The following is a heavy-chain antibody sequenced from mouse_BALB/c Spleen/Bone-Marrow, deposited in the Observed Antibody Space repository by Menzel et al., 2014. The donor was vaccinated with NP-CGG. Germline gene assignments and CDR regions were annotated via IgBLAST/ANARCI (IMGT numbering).Heavy chain of an antibody. D-gene: IGHD1-2*01. CDR3: ASVVTTATLYWYFDV. CDR2: ISDGGSYT. J-gene: IGHJ1*01. CDR1: GFTFSDYY. Sequence: EVKLVESGGGLVKPGGSLKLSCAASGFTFSDYYMYWVRQTPEKRLEWVATISDGGSYTYYPDSVKGRFTISRDNAKNNLYMQMSSLKSEDTAMYYCASVVTTATLYWYFDVWGAGTTVTVSS. V-gene: IGHV5-4*02.